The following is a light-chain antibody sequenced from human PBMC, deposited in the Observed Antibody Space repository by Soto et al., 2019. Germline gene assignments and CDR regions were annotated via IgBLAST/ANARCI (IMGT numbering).Light chain of an antibody. J-gene: IGLJ1*01. CDR1: SRDVGGYNY. CDR3: SSYAGSKGV. V-gene: IGLV2-8*01. CDR2: EVS. Sequence: QSVLTQPPSASGSPGQSVTISCTGTSRDVGGYNYVSWYQQHPGKAPKLMIYEVSKRPSGVPDRFSGSKSGNTASLTVSGLQAEDEADYYCSSYAGSKGVFGTGTKLTVL.